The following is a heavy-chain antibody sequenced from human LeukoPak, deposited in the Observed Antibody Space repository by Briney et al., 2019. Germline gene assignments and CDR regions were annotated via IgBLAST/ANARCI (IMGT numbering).Heavy chain of an antibody. CDR2: ISSSSSYI. CDR3: ARVAVLRFLEWIEPYYYYYYMDV. J-gene: IGHJ6*03. CDR1: GFTFSSYA. V-gene: IGHV3-21*01. D-gene: IGHD3-3*01. Sequence: GGSLRLSCAASGFTFSSYAMSWVRQAPGKGLEWVSSISSSSSYIYYADSVKGRFTISRDNAKNSLYLQMNSLRAEDTAVYYCARVAVLRFLEWIEPYYYYYYMDVWGKGTTVTVSS.